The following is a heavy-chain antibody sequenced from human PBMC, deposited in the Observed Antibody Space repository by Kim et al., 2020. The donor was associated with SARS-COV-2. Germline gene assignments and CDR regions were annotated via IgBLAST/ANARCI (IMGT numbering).Heavy chain of an antibody. V-gene: IGHV4-31*03. CDR2: IYYSGST. CDR3: ARTGTTLGNFDY. D-gene: IGHD1-1*01. J-gene: IGHJ4*02. Sequence: SETLSLTCTVSGGSISSGGYYWSWIRQHPGKGLEWIGYIYYSGSTYYNPSLKSRVTISVDTSKNQFSLKLSSVTAADTAVYYCARTGTTLGNFDYWGQGTLVTVSS. CDR1: GGSISSGGYY.